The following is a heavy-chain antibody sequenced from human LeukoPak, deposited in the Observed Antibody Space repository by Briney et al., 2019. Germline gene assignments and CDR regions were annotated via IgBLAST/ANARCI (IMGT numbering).Heavy chain of an antibody. V-gene: IGHV3-30*02. Sequence: PGGSLRLSCAASGFTFSSYGMHWVLQAPGKGLEWVAFIRYDGSNKYYADSVKGRFTISRDNSKNTLYLQMNSLRAEDTAVYYCAKGFRIAAAIANYWGQGTLVTVSS. J-gene: IGHJ4*02. CDR2: IRYDGSNK. D-gene: IGHD6-13*01. CDR1: GFTFSSYG. CDR3: AKGFRIAAAIANY.